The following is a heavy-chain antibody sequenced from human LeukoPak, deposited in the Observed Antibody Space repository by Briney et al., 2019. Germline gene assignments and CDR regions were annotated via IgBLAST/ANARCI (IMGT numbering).Heavy chain of an antibody. CDR1: GGSISTNY. V-gene: IGHV4-4*07. CDR2: IYNSGNT. D-gene: IGHD3-22*01. Sequence: SETLSLTYTVSGGSISTNYWSWIRQPAGKGLEWIGRIYNSGNTNYRPSLESRVTMSADTSKNQFSLKLSSVTAADTAVYYCARGTFDSSGYYLFDYWGQGTLVTVSS. CDR3: ARGTFDSSGYYLFDY. J-gene: IGHJ4*02.